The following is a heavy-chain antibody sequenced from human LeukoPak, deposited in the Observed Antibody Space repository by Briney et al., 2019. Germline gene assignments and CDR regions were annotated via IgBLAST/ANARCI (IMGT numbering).Heavy chain of an antibody. Sequence: SETLSLTCTVSGGSISSSSYYWGWIRQPPGKGLAWIGSIYYSGSTYYNPSLKSRVTISVDTSKNQFSLKLSSVTAADTAVYYCASIPYYYDSSGYYHAEYFQHWGQGTLVTVSS. J-gene: IGHJ1*01. V-gene: IGHV4-39*07. CDR1: GGSISSSSYY. CDR2: IYYSGST. CDR3: ASIPYYYDSSGYYHAEYFQH. D-gene: IGHD3-22*01.